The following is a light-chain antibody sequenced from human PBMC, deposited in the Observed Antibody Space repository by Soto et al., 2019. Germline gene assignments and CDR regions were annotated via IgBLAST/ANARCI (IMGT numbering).Light chain of an antibody. J-gene: IGLJ1*01. V-gene: IGLV1-47*01. CDR3: AAWDDSMSGYV. Sequence: QSVLTQPPSASGTPGQRVTISCSGSSSNIGSNYVYWYQQLPGTAPTLLIYRNNQRPSGVPDRFSGAKSGTSASLAISGLRYADEADYYCAAWDDSMSGYVFGTGTKLTVL. CDR2: RNN. CDR1: SSNIGSNY.